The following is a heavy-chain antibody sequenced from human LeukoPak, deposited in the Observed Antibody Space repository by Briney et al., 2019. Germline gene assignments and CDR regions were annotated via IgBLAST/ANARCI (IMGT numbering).Heavy chain of an antibody. Sequence: GGSLRLSCAASGFTFSTYNMNWVRQAPGKGLEWVSFISSGSRIIYYADSVKGRFTVSRDNAKNSLYLQMNSLRDEDTAVYYCARNPAGIGDYWGQGTLVAVSS. D-gene: IGHD1-26*01. J-gene: IGHJ4*02. CDR3: ARNPAGIGDY. V-gene: IGHV3-48*02. CDR2: ISSGSRII. CDR1: GFTFSTYN.